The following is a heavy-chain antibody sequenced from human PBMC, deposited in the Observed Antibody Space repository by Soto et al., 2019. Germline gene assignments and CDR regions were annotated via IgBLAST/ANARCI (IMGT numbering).Heavy chain of an antibody. V-gene: IGHV3-48*02. CDR2: ISSSSSTI. CDR1: GFTFSSYS. CDR3: AREVDDSSGYYYGLDY. D-gene: IGHD3-22*01. Sequence: GGSLRLSCAASGFTFSSYSMNWVRQAPGKGLEWVSYISSSSSTIYYADSVKGRFTISRDNAKNSLYLQMNSLRDEDTAVYYCAREVDDSSGYYYGLDYWGQGTLVTVSS. J-gene: IGHJ4*02.